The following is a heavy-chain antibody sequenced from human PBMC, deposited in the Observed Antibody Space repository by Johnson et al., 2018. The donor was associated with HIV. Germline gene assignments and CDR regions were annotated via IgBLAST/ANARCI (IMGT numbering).Heavy chain of an antibody. J-gene: IGHJ3*02. CDR1: GFTFDDFA. D-gene: IGHD6-19*01. CDR2: ISSSGSTI. CDR3: AKGAVAGINDAFDI. V-gene: IGHV3-43*02. Sequence: VQLVESGGGLVQPGGSLRLSCAAPGFTFDDFAMHWVRQAPGKGLEWASHISSSGSTIYYADSVKGRFTISRDNSKNSLYLQMNSLRTEDTALYYCAKGAVAGINDAFDIWGQGTMVTVSS.